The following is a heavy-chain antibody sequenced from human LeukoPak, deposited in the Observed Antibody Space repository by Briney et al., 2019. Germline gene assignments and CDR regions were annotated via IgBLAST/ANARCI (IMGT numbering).Heavy chain of an antibody. CDR1: GFTFSTSD. V-gene: IGHV3-13*01. D-gene: IGHD5-18*01. CDR2: IGTGGDT. J-gene: IGHJ4*02. Sequence: PGGSLRLSCAASGFTFSTSDMHWVRQVTGKGLEWVSAIGTGGDTYYPGSVKGRFTISRDNAKNSLYLQMNSLRAEDTAVYYCARLYSRVGPFDYWGQGTLVTVSS. CDR3: ARLYSRVGPFDY.